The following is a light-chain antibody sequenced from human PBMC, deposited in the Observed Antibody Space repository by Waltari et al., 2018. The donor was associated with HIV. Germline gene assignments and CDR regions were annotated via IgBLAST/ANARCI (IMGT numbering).Light chain of an antibody. Sequence: ETVMTQSPATLSVSPGERATLSCRASQSVSSNLAWYQQKPGQAPRLLIYGTSTRATGIPARFSGSGSGTEFTLTISSLQSEDFAVYCCQQYNDWPPWTFGPGTKVEIK. J-gene: IGKJ1*01. CDR2: GTS. CDR3: QQYNDWPPWT. V-gene: IGKV3-15*01. CDR1: QSVSSN.